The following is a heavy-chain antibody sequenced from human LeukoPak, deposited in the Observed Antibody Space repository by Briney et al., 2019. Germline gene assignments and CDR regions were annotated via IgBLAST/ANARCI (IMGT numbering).Heavy chain of an antibody. D-gene: IGHD3-10*01. CDR2: INTNTGNP. CDR3: ARDYYGSGSLSYFDY. V-gene: IGHV7-4-1*02. CDR1: GYTFTSYA. Sequence: GASVKVSCKASGYTFTSYAMNWVRQAPGQGLEWMGWINTNTGNPTYGQGFTGRFVFSLDTSVSTTYLQISSLKAEDTAVYYCARDYYGSGSLSYFDYWGQGTLVTVSS. J-gene: IGHJ4*02.